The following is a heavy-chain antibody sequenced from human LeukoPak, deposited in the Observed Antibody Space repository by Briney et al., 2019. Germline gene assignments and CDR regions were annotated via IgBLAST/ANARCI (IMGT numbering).Heavy chain of an antibody. CDR2: IYYSGST. J-gene: IGHJ3*02. V-gene: IGHV4-59*12. D-gene: IGHD1-26*01. CDR3: AREEPHDAFDI. CDR1: GGSISSYY. Sequence: SETLSLTCTVSGGSISSYYWSWIRQPPGKGLEWIGYIYYSGSTNYNPSLKSRVTISVDTSKNQFSLKLSSVTAADTAVYYCAREEPHDAFDIWGQGTMVTVSS.